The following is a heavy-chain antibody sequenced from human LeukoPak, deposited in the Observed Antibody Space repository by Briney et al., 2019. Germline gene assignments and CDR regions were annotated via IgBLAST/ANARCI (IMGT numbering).Heavy chain of an antibody. D-gene: IGHD3-22*01. CDR3: ARDFEERGYYLADFDY. CDR1: GFTFSYYI. Sequence: GGSLRLSCAASGFTFSYYIMNWVRQAPGKGLEWVSSITSSNSINYADSVQGRFTVSRDNAKNSLYLQMNSLRADDAAVYYWARDFEERGYYLADFDYWGQGALVTVSS. V-gene: IGHV3-69-1*01. J-gene: IGHJ4*02. CDR2: ITSSNSI.